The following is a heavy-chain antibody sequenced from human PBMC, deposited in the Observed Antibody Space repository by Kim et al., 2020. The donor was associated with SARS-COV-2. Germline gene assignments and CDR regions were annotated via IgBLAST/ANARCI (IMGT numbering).Heavy chain of an antibody. V-gene: IGHV1-24*01. CDR2: FDPEDGET. Sequence: ASVKVSCKVSGYTLTELSMHWVRQAPGKGLEWMGGFDPEDGETIYAQKFQGRVTMTEDTSTDTAYMELSSLRSEDTAVYYCATVPERGWELHAFDIWGQGTMVTVSS. J-gene: IGHJ3*02. CDR1: GYTLTELS. D-gene: IGHD1-26*01. CDR3: ATVPERGWELHAFDI.